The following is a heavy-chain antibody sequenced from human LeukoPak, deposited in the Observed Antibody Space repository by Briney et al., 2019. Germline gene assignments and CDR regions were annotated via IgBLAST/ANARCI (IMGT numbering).Heavy chain of an antibody. CDR1: GGTFSSYA. D-gene: IGHD6-6*01. V-gene: IGHV1-69*05. Sequence: GASVKVSCKASGGTFSSYAISWVRQAPGQGLEWMGGIIPIFGTANYAQKFQGRVTITTDESTSTAYMELSSLRSEDMAVYYCARVGRIAARQGNYYYMDVWGKGTTVTVSS. CDR3: ARVGRIAARQGNYYYMDV. J-gene: IGHJ6*03. CDR2: IIPIFGTA.